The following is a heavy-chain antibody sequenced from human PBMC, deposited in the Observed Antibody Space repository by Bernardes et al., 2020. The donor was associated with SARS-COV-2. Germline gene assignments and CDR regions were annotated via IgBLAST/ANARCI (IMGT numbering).Heavy chain of an antibody. J-gene: IGHJ4*02. Sequence: GGSLRLSCAASGFTFSSYWMSWVRQAPGKGLEWVANIKQDGSEKYYVDSVKGRFTISRDNAKNSLYLQMNSLRAEDTAVYYCARVWYYGSGSYLMVWEYYFDYWGQGTLVTVSS. CDR1: GFTFSSYW. CDR3: ARVWYYGSGSYLMVWEYYFDY. V-gene: IGHV3-7*03. D-gene: IGHD3-10*01. CDR2: IKQDGSEK.